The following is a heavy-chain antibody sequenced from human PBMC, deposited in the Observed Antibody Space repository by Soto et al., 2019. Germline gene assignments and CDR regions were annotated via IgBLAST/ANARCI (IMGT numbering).Heavy chain of an antibody. D-gene: IGHD2-15*01. CDR2: IYPGDSDT. CDR1: GYSFTSYW. CDR3: ARAMVVDAMSNAFDI. Sequence: PGESLKISCKGSGYSFTSYWIGWVRQMPGKGLEWLGIIYPGDSDTRYSPSFQGQVTISVDKSITTAYLRWSSLKASDTAMYYCARAMVVDAMSNAFDIRGQGTMVTVSS. V-gene: IGHV5-51*01. J-gene: IGHJ3*02.